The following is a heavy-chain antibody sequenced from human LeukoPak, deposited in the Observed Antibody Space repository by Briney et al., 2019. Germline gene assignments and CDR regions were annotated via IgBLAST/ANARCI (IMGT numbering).Heavy chain of an antibody. J-gene: IGHJ4*02. CDR3: AGGRLQLWFGLDY. Sequence: SETLSLTCAVYGGSFSGYYWSWIRQPPGKGLEWIGEINHSGSTNYNPSLKSRVTISVDTSKNQFSLKLSSVTAADTAVYYCAGGRLQLWFGLDYWGQGTLVTVSS. CDR1: GGSFSGYY. V-gene: IGHV4-34*01. CDR2: INHSGST. D-gene: IGHD5-18*01.